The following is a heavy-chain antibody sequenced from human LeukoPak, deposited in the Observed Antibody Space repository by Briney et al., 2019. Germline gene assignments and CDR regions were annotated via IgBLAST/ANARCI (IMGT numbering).Heavy chain of an antibody. CDR3: IRVNNGYAKDFDY. CDR1: GFTFSAHY. J-gene: IGHJ4*02. D-gene: IGHD2-8*01. Sequence: GGSLRLSCAASGFTFSAHYLDWVRQAPGKGLEWVGRSRNKANSYTTEYAASVRGRFTISRDDSKNSLYLQMNSLKIEDTAVYYCIRVNNGYAKDFDYWGQGTLVTVSS. CDR2: SRNKANSYTT. V-gene: IGHV3-72*01.